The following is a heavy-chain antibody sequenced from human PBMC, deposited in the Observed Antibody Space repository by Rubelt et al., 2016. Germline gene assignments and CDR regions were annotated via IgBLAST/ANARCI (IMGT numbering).Heavy chain of an antibody. CDR3: ARGFRGGTGYSSRNLDY. CDR2: IYYSGST. V-gene: IGHV4-31*03. D-gene: IGHD6-13*01. Sequence: QVQLQESGPGLVKPSQTLSLTCSVSGGSISSGGYYWSWIRQHPGKGLEWIGYIYYSGSTYYNPSLKSRITISEDTSKNQLVRRLSSVTAADTAVYYCARGFRGGTGYSSRNLDYWGQGTLVTVSS. J-gene: IGHJ4*02. CDR1: GGSISSGGYY.